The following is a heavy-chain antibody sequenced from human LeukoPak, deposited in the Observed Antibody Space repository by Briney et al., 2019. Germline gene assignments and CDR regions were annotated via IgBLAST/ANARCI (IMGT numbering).Heavy chain of an antibody. CDR1: GFIFSDYF. CDR2: IGPSSDNI. V-gene: IGHV3-11*06. J-gene: IGHJ4*02. CDR3: ARLYDILTGAFDY. D-gene: IGHD3-9*01. Sequence: GGSLRLSCAASGFIFSDYFMSWIRQAPEKGLEWVSYIGPSSDNINYADSVKGRFTVSRDNAKNSLYLQMNSLRAEDTAIYYCARLYDILTGAFDYWGQGTLVTVSS.